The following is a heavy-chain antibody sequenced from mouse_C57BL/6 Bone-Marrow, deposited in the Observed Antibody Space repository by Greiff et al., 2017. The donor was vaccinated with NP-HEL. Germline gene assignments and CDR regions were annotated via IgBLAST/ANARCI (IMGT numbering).Heavy chain of an antibody. Sequence: DVKLQESGPGLVKPSQSLSLTCSVTGYSITSGYYWNWIRQFPGNKLEWMGYISYDGSNNYNPSLKNRISITRDTSKNQFFLKLNSVTTEDTATYYCARDLLWSYWYFDVWGTGTTVTVSS. CDR2: ISYDGSN. CDR1: GYSITSGYY. D-gene: IGHD2-1*01. J-gene: IGHJ1*03. CDR3: ARDLLWSYWYFDV. V-gene: IGHV3-6*01.